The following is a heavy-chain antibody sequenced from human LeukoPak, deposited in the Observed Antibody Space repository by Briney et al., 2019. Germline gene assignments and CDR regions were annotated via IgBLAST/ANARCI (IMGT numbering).Heavy chain of an antibody. V-gene: IGHV3-23*01. D-gene: IGHD5-12*01. CDR2: ISDSGGST. Sequence: GGSLRLSCAASGFTFSSYAMTWVRQAPGKGLEWVSGISDSGGSTYYADSVKGRFTISRDNSKNTLYLQMNSLRAEDTAVYHCAKDHLASPDCWGQGTLVTVSS. J-gene: IGHJ4*02. CDR1: GFTFSSYA. CDR3: AKDHLASPDC.